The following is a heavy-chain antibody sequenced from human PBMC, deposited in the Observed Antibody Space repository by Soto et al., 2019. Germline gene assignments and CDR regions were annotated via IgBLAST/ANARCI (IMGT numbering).Heavy chain of an antibody. D-gene: IGHD2-15*01. J-gene: IGHJ4*02. CDR1: GGSISSYY. CDR3: ARGFCSGSSCYSRTFDY. Sequence: SETLSLTCAVSGGSISSYYWSWIRQPPGKGLEWIGYIYYSGSTNYNPSLKSRVTISVDTSKNQFSLNLSSVTAADTAVYFCARGFCSGSSCYSRTFDYWGQGTLVTVSS. V-gene: IGHV4-59*01. CDR2: IYYSGST.